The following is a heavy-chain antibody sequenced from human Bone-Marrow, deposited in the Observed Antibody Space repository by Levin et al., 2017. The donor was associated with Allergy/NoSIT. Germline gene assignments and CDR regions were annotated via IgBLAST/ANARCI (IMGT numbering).Heavy chain of an antibody. CDR2: IYYTGTT. V-gene: IGHV4-59*02. CDR1: GGSVSDYD. Sequence: SQTLSLTCTVSGGSVSDYDWSWIRQPPGKGLEWIAYIYYTGTTNYHPSPASRVTLSADTSKNQVPLKVNSLTAADAAVYYCANLESRTSSFQYRGQGTLVTVS. CDR3: ANLESRTSSFQY. D-gene: IGHD3-3*01. J-gene: IGHJ4*02.